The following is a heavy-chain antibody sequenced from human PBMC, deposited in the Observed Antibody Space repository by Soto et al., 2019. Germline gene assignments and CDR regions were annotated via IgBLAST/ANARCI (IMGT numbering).Heavy chain of an antibody. CDR1: GFTFSSYD. D-gene: IGHD3-22*01. CDR3: ARGGRYDSSGYLDY. V-gene: IGHV3-33*01. CDR2: IWYDGSNK. J-gene: IGHJ4*02. Sequence: GGSLRLSCAASGFTFSSYDMHWVRQAPGKGLEWVAVIWYDGSNKYYADSVKGRFTISRDNSKNTLYLQMNSLRAEDTAVYYCARGGRYDSSGYLDYWGQGTLVTVSS.